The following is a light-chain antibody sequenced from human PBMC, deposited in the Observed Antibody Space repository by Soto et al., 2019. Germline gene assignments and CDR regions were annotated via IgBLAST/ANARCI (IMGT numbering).Light chain of an antibody. J-gene: IGLJ3*02. V-gene: IGLV2-14*01. CDR3: SSYTTSRSWL. Sequence: QSALTQPASVSGSPGQSITISCTGTASDVGAYNYVSWYQHHPGKAPKLMIYEVSNRPSGVSNRFSGSQSGNTASLTISGLQVDDEADYFCSSYTTSRSWLFGGGTKRTVL. CDR1: ASDVGAYNY. CDR2: EVS.